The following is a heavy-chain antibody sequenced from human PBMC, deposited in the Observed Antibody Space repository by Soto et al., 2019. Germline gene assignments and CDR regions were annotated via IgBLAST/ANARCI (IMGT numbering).Heavy chain of an antibody. CDR1: GGSISSGGSY. CDR2: IYYSGST. CDR3: ARDRVVPAAIFGDNFYYYGMDV. Sequence: QVQLQESGPGLVKPSQTLSLTCTVSGGSISSGGSYWSWIRQHPGKGLEWIGYIYYSGSTYYNPSLKSRVTISEDTSKNQFSLKLSSVTAADTAVYYCARDRVVPAAIFGDNFYYYGMDVWGQGTTVTVSS. J-gene: IGHJ6*02. D-gene: IGHD2-2*01. V-gene: IGHV4-31*03.